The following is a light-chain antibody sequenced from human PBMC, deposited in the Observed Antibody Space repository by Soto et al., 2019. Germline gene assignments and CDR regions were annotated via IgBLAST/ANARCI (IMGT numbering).Light chain of an antibody. V-gene: IGKV3-11*01. CDR1: QSVSSY. Sequence: IVLTQSPATLSLSPGERATLSCRASQSVSSYLAWYQQKPGQAPSLLIYDASNRATGIPARFSGSGSGTDFTITISSLQSEDFAVYDCQQYNKWPLTFGPGTKVDIK. CDR3: QQYNKWPLT. CDR2: DAS. J-gene: IGKJ3*01.